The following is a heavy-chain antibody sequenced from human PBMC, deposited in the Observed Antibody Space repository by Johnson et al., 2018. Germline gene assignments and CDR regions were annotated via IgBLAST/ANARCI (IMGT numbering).Heavy chain of an antibody. V-gene: IGHV3-33*01. J-gene: IGHJ1*01. CDR3: ARDHEKRALRHAAEYFQH. CDR2: IWSDGSNK. Sequence: QVQLVESGGGVVQPGKSLRLSCAASGFTFSNFGMHWVRQVPGKGLECVATIWSDGSNKYYAHSVRGQFTISRDNSKNTLYLQMNSLRAEDTAVYYCARDHEKRALRHAAEYFQHWGQGTLVIVSS. CDR1: GFTFSNFG.